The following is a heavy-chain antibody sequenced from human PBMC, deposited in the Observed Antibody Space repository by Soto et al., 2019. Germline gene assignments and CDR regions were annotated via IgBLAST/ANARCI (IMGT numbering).Heavy chain of an antibody. V-gene: IGHV4-39*01. CDR3: ARQWSCSSTSCYGLTIFGVVIMEYYFDY. D-gene: IGHD3-3*01. Sequence: TSETLSLTCTVSGGSISSSSYYWGWIRQPPGKGLEWIGSIYYSGSTYYNPSLKSRVTISVDTSKNQFSLKLSSVTAADTAVYYCARQWSCSSTSCYGLTIFGVVIMEYYFDYWGQGTLVTVSS. CDR2: IYYSGST. J-gene: IGHJ4*02. CDR1: GGSISSSSYY.